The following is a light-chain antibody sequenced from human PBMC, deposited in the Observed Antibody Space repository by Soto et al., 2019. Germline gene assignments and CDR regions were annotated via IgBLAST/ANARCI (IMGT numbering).Light chain of an antibody. CDR1: QSVSSNF. J-gene: IGKJ5*01. V-gene: IGKV3-20*01. CDR3: QHYGSSPST. Sequence: IVLTQSPGTLSLSPWERATLSCRASQSVSSNFLAWYQQKPGQAPRLLIYGASRRATGIPDRFSGSGSGTDFTLTISRLESEDVALYYCQHYGSSPSTFGQGTRLEIK. CDR2: GAS.